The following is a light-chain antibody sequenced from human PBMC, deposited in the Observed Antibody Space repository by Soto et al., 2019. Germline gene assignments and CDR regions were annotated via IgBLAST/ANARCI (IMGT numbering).Light chain of an antibody. Sequence: EIVLTQSPATLSLSPGERATLSCRASQSVSSSLSWYQQITGQAPRLLIYDASNRATGIPARFSGSGSGTDFTLTISSLEPEDFAVYYCQQRSNWPRTFGQGTKLESK. CDR1: QSVSSS. J-gene: IGKJ2*01. V-gene: IGKV3-11*01. CDR2: DAS. CDR3: QQRSNWPRT.